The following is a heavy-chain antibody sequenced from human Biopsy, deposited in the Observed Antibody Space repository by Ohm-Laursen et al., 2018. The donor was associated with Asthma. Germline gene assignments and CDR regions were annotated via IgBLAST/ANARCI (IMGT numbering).Heavy chain of an antibody. CDR2: ISVYNGNT. Sequence: ASVKVSCKPSAYTFNSAGITWVRQAPGQGLEWMGGISVYNGNTKVAQKLQDRVTMITDASTSTAYMELRSLRSDDTAVYFCARAVDYSHYYGIDVWGQGTTVTVS. J-gene: IGHJ6*02. V-gene: IGHV1-18*01. D-gene: IGHD3-10*01. CDR1: AYTFNSAG. CDR3: ARAVDYSHYYGIDV.